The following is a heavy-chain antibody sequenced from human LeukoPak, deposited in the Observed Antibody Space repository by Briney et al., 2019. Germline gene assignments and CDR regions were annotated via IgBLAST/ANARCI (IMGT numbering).Heavy chain of an antibody. CDR3: ARGRLGELSLDRLSFDY. V-gene: IGHV6-1*01. CDR2: TYYRSKWYN. Sequence: SQTLSLTCAISGDSVSSNSAAWNWIRQSPSRGLEWLGRTYYRSKWYNDCAVSVKSRITINPHTSKNQFSLQLNSVPPEDTAVYYCARGRLGELSLDRLSFDYWGQGTLVTVSS. CDR1: GDSVSSNSAA. J-gene: IGHJ4*02. D-gene: IGHD3-16*02.